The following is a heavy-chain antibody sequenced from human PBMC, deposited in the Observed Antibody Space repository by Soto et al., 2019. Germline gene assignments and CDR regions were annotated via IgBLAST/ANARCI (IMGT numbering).Heavy chain of an antibody. Sequence: GGSLSLSCVASGFTFENYAMSWVRQAPAKWLEWVSAIIGSSGTTYYSDSVKGRFTISRDNSKNTVYLQMNDLRVEDAAEYFCAKDSWAIFGVPAGEYYAMDVWGQGXTVTVSS. D-gene: IGHD3-3*01. CDR3: AKDSWAIFGVPAGEYYAMDV. J-gene: IGHJ6*02. CDR1: GFTFENYA. CDR2: IIGSSGTT. V-gene: IGHV3-23*01.